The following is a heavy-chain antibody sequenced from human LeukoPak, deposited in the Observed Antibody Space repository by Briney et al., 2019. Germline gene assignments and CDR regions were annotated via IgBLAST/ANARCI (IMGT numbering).Heavy chain of an antibody. CDR3: AKDSPLLTI. CDR1: GFTFSSYG. Sequence: PGGSLRLSCTASGFTFSSYGMSWVRQAPGKGLQWVSAISYNDGSTYYADSVKGRFTISRYNSKNTLYLQMNSLRAEDTATYYCAKDSPLLTIWGQGTMVTVSS. V-gene: IGHV3-23*01. CDR2: ISYNDGST. J-gene: IGHJ3*02.